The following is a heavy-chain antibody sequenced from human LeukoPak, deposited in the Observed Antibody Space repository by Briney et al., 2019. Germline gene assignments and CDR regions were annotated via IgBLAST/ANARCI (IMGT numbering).Heavy chain of an antibody. D-gene: IGHD3-16*02. Sequence: SETLSLTCAVCGGSFSGYYWSWIRQPPGKGLEWIGEINHSGSTNYNPSLKSRVTISVDTSKNQFSLKLSSVTAADTAVYYCARADYVWGSYRCTYYFDYWGQGTLVTVSS. CDR3: ARADYVWGSYRCTYYFDY. V-gene: IGHV4-34*01. CDR1: GGSFSGYY. J-gene: IGHJ4*02. CDR2: INHSGST.